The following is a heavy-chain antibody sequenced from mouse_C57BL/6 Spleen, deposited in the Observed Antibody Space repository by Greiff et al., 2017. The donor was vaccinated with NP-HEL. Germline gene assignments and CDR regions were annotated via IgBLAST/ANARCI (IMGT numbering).Heavy chain of an antibody. J-gene: IGHJ2*01. D-gene: IGHD4-1*01. CDR2: IYPGDGDT. CDR3: ARKRANWDYFDY. V-gene: IGHV1-82*01. Sequence: QVQLQQSGPELVKPGASVKISCKASGYAFSSSWMNWVKQRPGQGLEWIGRIYPGDGDTNYNGKFKGKATLTADKSSSTAYMQLSSLTSEDSAVYFCARKRANWDYFDYGGQGTTLTVSS. CDR1: GYAFSSSW.